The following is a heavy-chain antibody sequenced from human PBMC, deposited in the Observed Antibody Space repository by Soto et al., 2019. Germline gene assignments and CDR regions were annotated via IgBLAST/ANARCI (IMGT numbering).Heavy chain of an antibody. CDR2: IKQDGSEK. CDR3: VRDNSRGF. D-gene: IGHD2-21*01. CDR1: GFSISGYW. V-gene: IGHV3-7*01. J-gene: IGHJ4*02. Sequence: EVQLVESGGGLVQPGGSLRLSCAASGFSISGYWMSWVRQAPGKGLEWVANIKQDGSEKYYVDSLKGRFTISRDNAKNSLYLQMNSLSAEDTALYYCVRDNSRGFWGQGTLVTVSS.